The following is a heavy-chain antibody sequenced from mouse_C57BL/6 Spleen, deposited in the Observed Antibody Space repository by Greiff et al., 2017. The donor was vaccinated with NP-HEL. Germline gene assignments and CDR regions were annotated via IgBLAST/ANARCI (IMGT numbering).Heavy chain of an antibody. D-gene: IGHD3-2*02. CDR1: GYTFTSYW. CDR3: AREETAQAPYYFDY. V-gene: IGHV1-55*01. CDR2: IYPGSGST. J-gene: IGHJ2*01. Sequence: LVESGAELVKPGASVKMSCKASGYTFTSYWITWVKQRPGQGLEWIGDIYPGSGSTNYNEKFKSKATLTVDTSSSTAYMQLSSLTSEDSAVYYCAREETAQAPYYFDYWGQGTTLTVSS.